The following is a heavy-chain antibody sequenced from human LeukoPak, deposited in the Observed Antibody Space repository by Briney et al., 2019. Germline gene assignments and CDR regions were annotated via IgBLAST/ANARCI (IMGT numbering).Heavy chain of an antibody. V-gene: IGHV3-23*01. CDR1: GFTFSSYA. J-gene: IGHJ4*02. CDR2: ISGSGGST. CDR3: AKVFIIRCYGSGSYCQDY. D-gene: IGHD3-10*01. Sequence: HSGGSLRLSCAASGFTFSSYAMSWVRQAPGKGLEWVSAISGSGGSTYYADSVKGRFTISRDNSKNTLYLQMNSLRAEDTAVYYCAKVFIIRCYGSGSYCQDYWGQGTLVTVSS.